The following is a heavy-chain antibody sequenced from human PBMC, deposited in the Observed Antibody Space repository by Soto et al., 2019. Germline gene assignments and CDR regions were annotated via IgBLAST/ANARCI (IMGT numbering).Heavy chain of an antibody. CDR3: ARGSQKLRFLEWPPDQLDY. CDR1: GFTFSSYS. J-gene: IGHJ4*02. V-gene: IGHV3-21*01. CDR2: ISSSSSYI. D-gene: IGHD3-3*01. Sequence: GGSLRLSCAVSGFTFSSYSMNWVRQAPGKGLEWVSSISSSSSYIYYADSVKGRFTISRDNAKNSLYLQMNSLRAEDTAVYYCARGSQKLRFLEWPPDQLDYWCQGPLVTVSS.